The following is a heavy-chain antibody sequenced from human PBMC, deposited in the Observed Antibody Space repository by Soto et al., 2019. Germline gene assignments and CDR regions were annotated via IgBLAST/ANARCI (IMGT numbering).Heavy chain of an antibody. D-gene: IGHD1-26*01. V-gene: IGHV1-58*02. J-gene: IGHJ4*02. CDR3: AAVQGGGATFHF. Sequence: AASVKVSCKASGFTFINSAIQWVRQARGQRLEWMGWIVVGSGHINYAQKFQERLSITRDMSTSTAYMELSGLTLEDTAVYYCAAVQGGGATFHFWGPGTLVTVSS. CDR2: IVVGSGHI. CDR1: GFTFINSA.